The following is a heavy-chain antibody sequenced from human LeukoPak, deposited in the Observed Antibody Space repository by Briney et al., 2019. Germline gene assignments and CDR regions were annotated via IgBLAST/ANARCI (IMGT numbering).Heavy chain of an antibody. J-gene: IGHJ4*02. CDR2: NI. CDR3: ASQEEAVWPEPLDY. D-gene: IGHD1-14*01. CDR1: GFTFSIYT. Sequence: TGGSLRLSCAASGFTFSIYTMNWVRQAPGKGLEWVSSNIYYADSLKGRFTISRDNTKNSLYLQMNSLRAEDTAVYYCASQEEAVWPEPLDYWGQGTLVTVSS. V-gene: IGHV3-21*01.